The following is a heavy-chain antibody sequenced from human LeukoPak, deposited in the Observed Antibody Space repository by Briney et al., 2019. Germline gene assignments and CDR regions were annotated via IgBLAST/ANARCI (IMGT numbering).Heavy chain of an antibody. J-gene: IGHJ3*02. D-gene: IGHD6-13*01. CDR1: GYTFTSYA. CDR3: ARDLSGSWYGEGAPGPELHSDAFDI. Sequence: GASVKVSCKASGYTFTSYAMNWVRQAPGQGLEWMGWINTNTGNPTYAQGFTGRFVFSLDTSVSTAYLQISSLKAEDTAVYYCARDLSGSWYGEGAPGPELHSDAFDIWGQGTMVTVSS. CDR2: INTNTGNP. V-gene: IGHV7-4-1*02.